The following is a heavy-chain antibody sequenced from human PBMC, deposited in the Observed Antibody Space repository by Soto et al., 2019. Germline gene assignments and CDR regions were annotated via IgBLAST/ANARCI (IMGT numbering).Heavy chain of an antibody. Sequence: SETLSLTCAVYGGSFSGYYWSWIRQPPGKGLEWIGEINHSGSTNYNPSLKSRVTISVDTSKNQFSLKLSSVTAADTAVYYCARAYEDYDFWSGYYLSRWFDPWGQGTLVTVSS. CDR2: INHSGST. CDR3: ARAYEDYDFWSGYYLSRWFDP. CDR1: GGSFSGYY. D-gene: IGHD3-3*01. V-gene: IGHV4-34*01. J-gene: IGHJ5*02.